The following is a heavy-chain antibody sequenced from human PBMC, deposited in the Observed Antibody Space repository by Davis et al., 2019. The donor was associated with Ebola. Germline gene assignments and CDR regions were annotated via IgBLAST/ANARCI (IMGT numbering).Heavy chain of an antibody. CDR2: ISSSSSTI. V-gene: IGHV3-48*02. Sequence: GESLKISCAASGFTFSSYSMSWVRQAPGKGLEWISYISSSSSTIYYADSVKGRFTISRDNAKNSLYLQMNSLRDEDTAVYYCARDYGVGRTYYYYYMDVWGKGTTVTVSS. CDR1: GFTFSSYS. D-gene: IGHD3-3*01. J-gene: IGHJ6*03. CDR3: ARDYGVGRTYYYYYMDV.